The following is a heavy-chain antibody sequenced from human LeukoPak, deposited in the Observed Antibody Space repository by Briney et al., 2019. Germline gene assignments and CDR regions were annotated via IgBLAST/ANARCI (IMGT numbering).Heavy chain of an antibody. CDR3: VRDIRAPAVTHGPGY. V-gene: IGHV1-46*01. D-gene: IGHD4-23*01. Sequence: ASVKVSCKASGYTFTSYYMHWVRQAPGQGLEWMGIINPSGGSTSYAQKFQGRVTMTRDTSTSTVYMELSSLRSEDTAVYYCVRDIRAPAVTHGPGYWGQGTLVTVSS. CDR2: INPSGGST. CDR1: GYTFTSYY. J-gene: IGHJ4*02.